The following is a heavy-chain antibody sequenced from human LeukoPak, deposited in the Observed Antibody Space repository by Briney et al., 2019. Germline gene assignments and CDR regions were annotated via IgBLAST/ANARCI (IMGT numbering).Heavy chain of an antibody. CDR2: MNPNSGNT. J-gene: IGHJ6*02. D-gene: IGHD2-15*01. V-gene: IGHV1-8*01. CDR1: GYTFTSYD. CDR3: ARSCSGGSCYSVYYYYGMDV. Sequence: ASVKVSCKASGYTFTSYDINWVRQATGQGLEWMGWMNPNSGNTGCAQKFQGRVTMTRNTSISTAYMELSSLRSEDTAVYYCARSCSGGSCYSVYYYYGMDVWGQGTTVTVSS.